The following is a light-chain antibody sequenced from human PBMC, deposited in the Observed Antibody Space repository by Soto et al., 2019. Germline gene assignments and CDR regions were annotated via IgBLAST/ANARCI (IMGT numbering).Light chain of an antibody. CDR1: QSVLYSSNNRNY. CDR3: QQYYNTPLT. Sequence: DIVMTQSPDSLAVSLGERVTIDCKSSQSVLYSSNNRNYLAWFQQKPGQPPKLLIYWASTRESGVPDRFSGSGSGTDFTLTISGLQAEDVAVYYCQQYYNTPLTFGGGTKVDI. V-gene: IGKV4-1*01. J-gene: IGKJ4*01. CDR2: WAS.